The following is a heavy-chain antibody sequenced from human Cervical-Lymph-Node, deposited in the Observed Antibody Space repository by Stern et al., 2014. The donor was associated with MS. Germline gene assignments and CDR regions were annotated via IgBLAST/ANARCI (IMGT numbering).Heavy chain of an antibody. CDR2: KSYDRSKA. D-gene: IGHD2-15*01. CDR3: ATKAPPYCSGASCYEY. CDR1: GFTFSSLA. V-gene: IGHV3-30*04. J-gene: IGHJ4*02. Sequence: VQLVESGGGVVQPGRSLRLSCAASGFTFSSLAMHWVRPAPGKGLEWVSLKSYDRSKAIHAHSLHGSFTISRYHSKNTLYLQLNSLRVEDTAVYYCATKAPPYCSGASCYEYWGQGTLVTVSS.